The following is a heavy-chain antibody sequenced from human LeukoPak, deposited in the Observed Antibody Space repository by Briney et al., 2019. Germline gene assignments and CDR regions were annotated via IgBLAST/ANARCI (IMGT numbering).Heavy chain of an antibody. J-gene: IGHJ4*02. CDR2: IYHSGST. V-gene: IGHV4-38-2*02. Sequence: SETLSLTCTVSGYSISSGYYWGWIRQPPGKGLEWIGSIYHSGSTYYNPSLKSRVTISVDTSKNQFSLKLSSVTAADTAVYYRAREREYQLLFLGWGQGTLVTLSS. CDR1: GYSISSGYY. CDR3: AREREYQLLFLG. D-gene: IGHD2-2*01.